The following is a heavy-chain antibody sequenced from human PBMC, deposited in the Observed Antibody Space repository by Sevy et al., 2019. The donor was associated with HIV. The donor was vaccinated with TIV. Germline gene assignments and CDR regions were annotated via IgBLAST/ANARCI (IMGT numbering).Heavy chain of an antibody. CDR2: IYFDGRT. J-gene: IGHJ4*02. CDR3: AGWSSAWTLFDY. D-gene: IGHD6-19*01. V-gene: IGHV3-66*01. Sequence: GGSLRLSCAASGFTVSRNYMSWVRQAPGKGLEWVSVIYFDGRTFYADSVKDRFTISRDISKNMLFLQMNSLRAEDSAVYYCAGWSSAWTLFDYWGLGTLVTVPS. CDR1: GFTVSRNY.